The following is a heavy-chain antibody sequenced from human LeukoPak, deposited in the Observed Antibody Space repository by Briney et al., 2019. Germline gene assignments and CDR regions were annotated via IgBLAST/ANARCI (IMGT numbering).Heavy chain of an antibody. CDR2: IIPIFGTA. CDR1: GGTFSSYA. V-gene: IGHV1-69*13. D-gene: IGHD6-25*01. Sequence: ASVKVSCKASGGTFSSYAISWVRQAPGQGLEWMGGIIPIFGTANYAQKFQGRVTITADESTSTAYMELSSLRSEDTAVYYCARFRQRRLYNWFDPWGQGTLVTVSS. CDR3: ARFRQRRLYNWFDP. J-gene: IGHJ5*02.